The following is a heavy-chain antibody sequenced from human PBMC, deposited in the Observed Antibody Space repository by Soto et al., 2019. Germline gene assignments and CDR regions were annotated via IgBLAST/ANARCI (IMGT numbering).Heavy chain of an antibody. D-gene: IGHD6-6*01. CDR3: ARVGGPYSSSSLFDH. CDR1: GGSISSNNW. J-gene: IGHJ4*01. V-gene: IGHV4-4*02. Sequence: KASETLSLTCAVSGGSISSNNWWSWVRQPPGKGLEWIGEIYHSGSTNYNPSVKSRVTILVDKSKNQFSLKLRSVTAADTAVYYCARVGGPYSSSSLFDHWGHGTQVTVSS. CDR2: IYHSGST.